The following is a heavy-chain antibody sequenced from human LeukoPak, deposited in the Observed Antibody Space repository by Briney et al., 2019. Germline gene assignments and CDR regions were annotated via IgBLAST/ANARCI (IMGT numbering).Heavy chain of an antibody. J-gene: IGHJ5*02. CDR3: ARTAVAGTLRWFDL. CDR1: DFTFSNFG. D-gene: IGHD6-19*01. V-gene: IGHV3-30*02. CDR2: IRYDGSNN. Sequence: GGSLRLTCVASDFTFSNFGMHWVRQAPGKGLEWLSFIRYDGSNNYHADSEKGRFSISRDNSKNTLHLQMNTLRPDDTAVYYCARTAVAGTLRWFDLWGQGTLVIVSS.